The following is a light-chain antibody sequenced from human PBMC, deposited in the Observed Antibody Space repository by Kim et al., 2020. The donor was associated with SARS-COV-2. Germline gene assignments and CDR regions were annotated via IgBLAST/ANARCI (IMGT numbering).Light chain of an antibody. CDR1: QSVSRNY. CDR2: DVS. J-gene: IGKJ1*01. CDR3: QQYDTPPWT. Sequence: SPGESATLSCRASQSVSRNYFAWYQQKPGQAPRLLMYDVSSRAAGISDRFSGSGSGTDFTLTISRLEPEDFALYYCQQYDTPPWTFGQGTKVDIK. V-gene: IGKV3-20*01.